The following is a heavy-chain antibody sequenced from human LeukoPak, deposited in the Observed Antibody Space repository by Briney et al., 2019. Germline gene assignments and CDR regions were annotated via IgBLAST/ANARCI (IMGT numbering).Heavy chain of an antibody. D-gene: IGHD6-13*01. J-gene: IGHJ6*02. CDR3: ARDFYHRSDSSSRPRYYYYYGMDV. CDR2: IYYSGST. V-gene: IGHV4-59*01. CDR1: GGSISSYY. Sequence: PSETLSLTCTVSGGSISSYYWSWIRQPPGKGLEWIGYIYYSGSTNYNPSLKSRVTISVDTSKNQFCLKLSSVTAADTAVYYCARDFYHRSDSSSRPRYYYYYGMDVWGQGTTVTVSS.